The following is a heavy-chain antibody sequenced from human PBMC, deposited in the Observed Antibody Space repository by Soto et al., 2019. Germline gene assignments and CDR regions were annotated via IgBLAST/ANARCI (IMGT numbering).Heavy chain of an antibody. V-gene: IGHV4-39*01. Sequence: KPSETLSLTCTVSGGSISSSSYYWGWIRQPPGKGLEWIGSIYYSGSTYYNPSLKSRVTISVDTSKNQFSLKLSSVTAAGTAVYYCARGTIAAAASTFYYYYYGMDVWGQGTTVTVSS. CDR1: GGSISSSSYY. CDR2: IYYSGST. J-gene: IGHJ6*02. CDR3: ARGTIAAAASTFYYYYYGMDV. D-gene: IGHD6-13*01.